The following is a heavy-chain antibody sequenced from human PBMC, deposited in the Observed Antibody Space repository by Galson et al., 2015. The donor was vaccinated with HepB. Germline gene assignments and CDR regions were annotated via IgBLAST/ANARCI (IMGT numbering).Heavy chain of an antibody. V-gene: IGHV1-46*03. Sequence: SVKVSCKASGYTFTSYYMHWVRQAPGRGLEYMGIINPSGGATTYAQKFQGRVTMTRDTSTSTVYMELSSLTSEDTAVYYCAREPVGGDTCCYFDYWGQGTLVTVSS. CDR1: GYTFTSYY. D-gene: IGHD2-15*01. CDR2: INPSGGAT. CDR3: AREPVGGDTCCYFDY. J-gene: IGHJ4*02.